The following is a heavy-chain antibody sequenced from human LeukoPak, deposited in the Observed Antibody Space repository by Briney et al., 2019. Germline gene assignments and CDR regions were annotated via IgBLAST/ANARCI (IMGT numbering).Heavy chain of an antibody. V-gene: IGHV1-8*02. D-gene: IGHD3-3*01. CDR1: GYTFTSYY. CDR2: MNPNSGNT. J-gene: IGHJ6*02. CDR3: ARMMGYYDFWSGYHYYYYGMDV. Sequence: ASVKVSCKASGYTFTSYYMHWVRQATGQGLEWMGWMNPNSGNTGYAQKFQGRVTMTRNTSISTAYMELSSLRSEDTAVYYCARMMGYYDFWSGYHYYYYGMDVWGQGTTVTVSS.